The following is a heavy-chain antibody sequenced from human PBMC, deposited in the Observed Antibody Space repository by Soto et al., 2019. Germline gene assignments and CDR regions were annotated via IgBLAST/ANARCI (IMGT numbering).Heavy chain of an antibody. CDR2: INGDGSTT. Sequence: EVQLVESGGGLVQPGGSLRLSCSASGFVFSSSWMHWVRQAPGKGLVWVSRINGDGSTTTYADFVKGRFTISRDNAKNTVTLQMNSLRAEDTAVYYCARINYYDRSGYYFTAYATWGQGTMVTVS. J-gene: IGHJ3*01. CDR3: ARINYYDRSGYYFTAYAT. V-gene: IGHV3-74*01. CDR1: GFVFSSSW. D-gene: IGHD3-22*01.